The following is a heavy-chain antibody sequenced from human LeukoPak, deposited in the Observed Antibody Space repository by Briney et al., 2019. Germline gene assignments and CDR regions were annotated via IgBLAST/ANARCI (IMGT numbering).Heavy chain of an antibody. J-gene: IGHJ6*03. CDR2: ISGSGGST. CDR1: GCTFSSYG. Sequence: GGSLRLSCAASGCTFSSYGMSWVRQAPGKGLEWVSAISGSGGSTYYAASVKGRFTISRDNSKNTLYLQMNSLRAEDTAVYYCAKRIHYYYYMDVWGKGTTVTISS. D-gene: IGHD2-15*01. CDR3: AKRIHYYYYMDV. V-gene: IGHV3-23*01.